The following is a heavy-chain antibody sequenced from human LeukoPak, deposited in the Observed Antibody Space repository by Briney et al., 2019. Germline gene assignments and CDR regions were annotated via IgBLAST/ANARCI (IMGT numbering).Heavy chain of an antibody. CDR1: GGSISSYY. CDR2: IYYSGST. J-gene: IGHJ3*02. V-gene: IGHV4-59*01. Sequence: PSETLSLTCTVSGGSISSYYWSWIRQPPGKGLEWIGYIYYSGSTNYNPSLKSRVTISVDTSKNQFSLKLSSVTAADTAVYYCARDRDLYAFDIWGQGTMVTVSS. CDR3: ARDRDLYAFDI.